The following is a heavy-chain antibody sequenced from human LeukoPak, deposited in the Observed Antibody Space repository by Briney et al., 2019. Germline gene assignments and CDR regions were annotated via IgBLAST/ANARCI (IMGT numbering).Heavy chain of an antibody. CDR3: ATGSPRAAGSLLDY. CDR1: GYTFTSYY. CDR2: INPSGGST. V-gene: IGHV1-46*01. J-gene: IGHJ4*02. D-gene: IGHD6-13*01. Sequence: ASVKVSCKASGYTFTSYYMHWVRQAPGQGLEWMGIINPSGGSTSYAQKFQGRVTMTEDTSTDTAYMELSSLRSEDTAVYYCATGSPRAAGSLLDYWGQGTLVTVSS.